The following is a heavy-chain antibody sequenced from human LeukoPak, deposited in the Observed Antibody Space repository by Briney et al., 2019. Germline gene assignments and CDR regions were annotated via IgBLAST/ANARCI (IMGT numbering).Heavy chain of an antibody. CDR1: GFTFSNYW. Sequence: GGSLRLSCAAFGFTFSNYWMHWVRQAPGEALMWVSRIKSDGSSTTYADSVKGRFTISRDNAKNTLYLQMNSLRAEDTAVYYCSRDSLSSCGGDCYSGLDVWGQGTTVTVSS. J-gene: IGHJ6*02. D-gene: IGHD2-21*02. CDR3: SRDSLSSCGGDCYSGLDV. CDR2: IKSDGSST. V-gene: IGHV3-74*01.